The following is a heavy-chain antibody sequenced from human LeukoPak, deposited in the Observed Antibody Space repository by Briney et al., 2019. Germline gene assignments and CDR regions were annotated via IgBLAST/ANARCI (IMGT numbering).Heavy chain of an antibody. V-gene: IGHV3-53*01. J-gene: IGHJ6*03. CDR1: GFTVSSNY. CDR3: AREGRGYSYGQTSYYMDV. D-gene: IGHD5-18*01. Sequence: GGSLRLSCAASGFTVSSNYMSWVRQAPGKGLEWVSVIYSGGSTYYADSVKGRFTISRDNSKNTLYLQMNSLRAEDTAVYYCAREGRGYSYGQTSYYMDVWGKGTTVPVSS. CDR2: IYSGGST.